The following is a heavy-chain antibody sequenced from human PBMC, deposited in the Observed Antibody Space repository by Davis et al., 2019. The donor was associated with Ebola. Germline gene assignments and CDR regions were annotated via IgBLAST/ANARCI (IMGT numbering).Heavy chain of an antibody. CDR2: ISGSGGST. V-gene: IGHV3-23*01. CDR3: ANTAAGTFLFDY. J-gene: IGHJ4*02. Sequence: PGGSLRLSCAASGFTFSSYAMRWVRQAPGKGLEWVSAISGSGGSTYYADSVKGRFNISRDNSKNTLYLQMNSLRAEDAAVYYCANTAAGTFLFDYWGQGTLVTVSS. CDR1: GFTFSSYA. D-gene: IGHD6-13*01.